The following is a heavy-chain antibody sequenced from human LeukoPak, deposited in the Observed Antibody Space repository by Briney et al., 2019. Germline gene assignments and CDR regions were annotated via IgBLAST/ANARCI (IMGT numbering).Heavy chain of an antibody. CDR1: GFTFSRHS. Sequence: GGSLRLSCAASGFTFSRHSINWVRQAPGKGLEWVSSISSSSSYIYYADSVKGRFTISRDNAKNSLYLQVNSLRAEDTAVYYCARDSGNYLDAFDIWGQGTMVTVSS. D-gene: IGHD1-7*01. CDR3: ARDSGNYLDAFDI. V-gene: IGHV3-21*01. J-gene: IGHJ3*02. CDR2: ISSSSSYI.